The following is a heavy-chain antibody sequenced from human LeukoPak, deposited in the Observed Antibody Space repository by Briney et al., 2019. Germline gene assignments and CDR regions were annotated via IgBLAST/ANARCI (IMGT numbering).Heavy chain of an antibody. CDR2: INAYNGNT. D-gene: IGHD3-22*01. CDR1: GYTFTSYG. J-gene: IGHJ3*02. CDR3: ARIGAYYYDSSGYPLNDAFDI. V-gene: IGHV1-18*01. Sequence: ASVKVSCKASGYTFTSYGISWVRQAPGQGLEWMGWINAYNGNTNYAQKLQGRVTMTTDTSTSKAYMELRSLRSDDTAVYYCARIGAYYYDSSGYPLNDAFDIWGQGTMVTVSS.